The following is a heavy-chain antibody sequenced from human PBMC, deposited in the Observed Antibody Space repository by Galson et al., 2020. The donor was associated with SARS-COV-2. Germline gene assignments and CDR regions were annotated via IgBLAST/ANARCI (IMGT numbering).Heavy chain of an antibody. CDR2: IYTAGGT. J-gene: IGHJ4*02. Sequence: GGSLRLSCAASGFTVSSNYMNWVRQAPGKGLEWVSVIYTAGGTYYADSVKGRFTISRDSSKNALYLQMNSLRAEDTAVYYCARDIDYYNSLGYWGQGTLVTVSS. CDR1: GFTVSSNY. V-gene: IGHV3-53*01. CDR3: ARDIDYYNSLGY. D-gene: IGHD3-22*01.